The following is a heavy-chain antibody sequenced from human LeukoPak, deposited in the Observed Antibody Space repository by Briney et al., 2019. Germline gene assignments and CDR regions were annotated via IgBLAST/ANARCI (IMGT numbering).Heavy chain of an antibody. Sequence: KPSETLSLTCAVSGYSISSGYYWGWIRQPPGKGLEWIGSIYHSGSTYYNPSLKSRVTISVDTSKNQFSLKLSSVTAADTAVYYCARWGPERHFDYWGQGTLVTVSS. D-gene: IGHD1-1*01. CDR2: IYHSGST. V-gene: IGHV4-38-2*01. J-gene: IGHJ4*02. CDR3: ARWGPERHFDY. CDR1: GYSISSGYY.